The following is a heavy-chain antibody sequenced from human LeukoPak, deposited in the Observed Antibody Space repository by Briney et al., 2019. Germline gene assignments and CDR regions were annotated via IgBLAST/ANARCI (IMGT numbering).Heavy chain of an antibody. J-gene: IGHJ3*02. Sequence: PGRSLRLSCAASGVTVSSNYMSWVRQAPGKGLEWVSVIYSDGTTYYADSVKGRFTISRHNSESTLSLQMNSLRAEDTAVYYCAREPPVPRDKWAYAYDILGLGKMVNVCS. CDR1: GVTVSSNY. CDR3: AREPPVPRDKWAYAYDI. V-gene: IGHV3-53*04. CDR2: IYSDGTT. D-gene: IGHD2-8*01.